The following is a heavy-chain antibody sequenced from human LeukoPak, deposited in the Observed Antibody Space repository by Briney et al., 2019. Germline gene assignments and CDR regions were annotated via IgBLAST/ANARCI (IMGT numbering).Heavy chain of an antibody. CDR2: IYPGDSDT. CDR3: ARRQAARLKGNWFDP. CDR1: GYSFTSYW. Sequence: TGGSLRLSCAASGYSFTSYWIGWVRQMPGKGLEWMGIIYPGDSDTRYSPSFQGQVTISADKSISTAYLQWSSLKASDTAMYYCARRQAARLKGNWFDPWGQGTLVTVSS. J-gene: IGHJ5*02. V-gene: IGHV5-51*01. D-gene: IGHD6-6*01.